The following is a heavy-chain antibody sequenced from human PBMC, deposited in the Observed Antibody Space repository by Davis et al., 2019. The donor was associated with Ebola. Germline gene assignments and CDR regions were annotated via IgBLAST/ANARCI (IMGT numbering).Heavy chain of an antibody. CDR1: GYTFTSYD. D-gene: IGHD2/OR15-2a*01. J-gene: IGHJ6*02. V-gene: IGHV1-2*06. CDR3: ARGGFTLMVVPRDYFHGLDV. CDR2: INPNSGGT. Sequence: AASVKVSCKASGYTFTSYDINWVRQAPGQGLDWMGRINPNSGGTNYAQKFQGRVTMTRDTSISTAYMELSKLRSDDTAVYYCARGGFTLMVVPRDYFHGLDVWGQGTTVTISS.